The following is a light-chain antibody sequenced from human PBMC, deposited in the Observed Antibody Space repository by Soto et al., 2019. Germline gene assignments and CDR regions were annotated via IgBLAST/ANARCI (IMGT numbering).Light chain of an antibody. Sequence: QSVLTQPPSVSGAPGQTVTISCTGSSSNIGAGYDVHWYQQLPGTAPKLVIYDNNNRPSGVPDRFSGYESGTSASLAITGLQAEDEADYYCHSFDHTMSGSMVFGGGTKVTVL. CDR1: SSNIGAGYD. V-gene: IGLV1-40*01. CDR3: HSFDHTMSGSMV. CDR2: DNN. J-gene: IGLJ2*01.